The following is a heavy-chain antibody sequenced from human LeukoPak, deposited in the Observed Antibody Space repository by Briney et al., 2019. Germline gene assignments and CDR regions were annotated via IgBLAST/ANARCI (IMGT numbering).Heavy chain of an antibody. CDR2: IYYSGST. Sequence: SETLSLTCTVSGGSISSYYWSWIRQPPGKGLEWTGYIYYSGSTNYNPSLKSRVTISVDTSKNQFSLKLSSVTAADTAVYYCARDGSSSWYTGFDYWGQGTLVTVSS. V-gene: IGHV4-59*01. CDR3: ARDGSSSWYTGFDY. J-gene: IGHJ4*02. D-gene: IGHD6-13*01. CDR1: GGSISSYY.